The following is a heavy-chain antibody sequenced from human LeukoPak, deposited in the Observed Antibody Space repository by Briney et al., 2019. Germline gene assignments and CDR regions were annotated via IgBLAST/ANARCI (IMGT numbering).Heavy chain of an antibody. CDR2: INPNSGGT. V-gene: IGHV1-2*02. CDR1: GYTFTGYY. D-gene: IGHD6-6*01. J-gene: IGHJ5*02. Sequence: VASVKVSCKASGYTFTGYYMHWVRQAPGQGLEWMGWINPNSGGTNYAQKFQGRVTMARDTSISTAYMELSRLRSDDTAVYYCARGPYSSSSGWFDPWGQGTLVTVSS. CDR3: ARGPYSSSSGWFDP.